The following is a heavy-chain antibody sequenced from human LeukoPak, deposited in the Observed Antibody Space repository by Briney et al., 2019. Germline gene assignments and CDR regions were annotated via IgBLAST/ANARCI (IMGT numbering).Heavy chain of an antibody. CDR2: IYDSGST. CDR1: GGSISSYY. Sequence: SETLSLTCTVSGGSISSYYWSWIRQPPGKGLEWIGYIYDSGSTNYNPSLKSRVTISVDTSKNQFSLKLSSVTAADTAVYYCAGDRHGDYYYYYGMDVWGQGTTVTVSS. CDR3: AGDRHGDYYYYYGMDV. V-gene: IGHV4-59*01. J-gene: IGHJ6*02. D-gene: IGHD4-17*01.